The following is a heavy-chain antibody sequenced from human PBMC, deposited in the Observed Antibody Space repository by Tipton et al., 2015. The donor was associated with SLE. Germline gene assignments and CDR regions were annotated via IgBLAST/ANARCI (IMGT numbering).Heavy chain of an antibody. J-gene: IGHJ4*02. Sequence: LRLSCTVSGGSISSGGYYWSWIRQHPGKGLEWIGYIYYSGSTYYNPSLKSRVTISVDTSKNQFSLKLSSVTAADTAVYYCARGNWNYGHFDYWGQGTLVTVSS. CDR3: ARGNWNYGHFDY. CDR1: GGSISSGGYY. CDR2: IYYSGST. D-gene: IGHD1-7*01. V-gene: IGHV4-31*03.